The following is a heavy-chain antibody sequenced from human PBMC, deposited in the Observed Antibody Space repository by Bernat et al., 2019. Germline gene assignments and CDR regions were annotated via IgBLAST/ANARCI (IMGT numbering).Heavy chain of an antibody. V-gene: IGHV3-30*01. D-gene: IGHD6-6*01. Sequence: QVQLVESGGGVVQPGRSLRISCAASGFSISNYAMHWARQAPGKGLDWVAVISDTGSDKHYADSVKGRFTISRDKSKNTLDLLMNSLRAEDTAVYYCARDRQQLVPFDYWGQGTLVTVSS. CDR3: ARDRQQLVPFDY. CDR1: GFSISNYA. J-gene: IGHJ4*02. CDR2: ISDTGSDK.